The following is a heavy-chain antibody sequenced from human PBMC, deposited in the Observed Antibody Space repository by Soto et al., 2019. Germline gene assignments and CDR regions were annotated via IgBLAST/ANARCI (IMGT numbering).Heavy chain of an antibody. J-gene: IGHJ3*02. Sequence: SLRLSCTASGFTFGDYAMSWFRQAPGKGLEWVGFIRSKAYGGTTEYAASVKGRFTISRDDSKSIAYLQMNSLKTEDTAVYYCTSPDCSSTSCYFGTAFDIWGQGTMVTVSS. D-gene: IGHD2-2*01. CDR2: IRSKAYGGTT. CDR1: GFTFGDYA. V-gene: IGHV3-49*03. CDR3: TSPDCSSTSCYFGTAFDI.